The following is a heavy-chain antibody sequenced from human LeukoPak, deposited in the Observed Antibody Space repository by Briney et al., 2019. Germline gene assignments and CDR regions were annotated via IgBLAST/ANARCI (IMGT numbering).Heavy chain of an antibody. Sequence: GGSLRLSFTASGFTFGDYAMSWFRQAPGKGLEWVGFIRSKAYGGTTEYAASVKGRFTISRDDSKSIAYLQMNSLKTEDTAVYYCTRETSWRYSYGQDAFDIWGQGTMVTVSS. CDR2: IRSKAYGGTT. CDR1: GFTFGDYA. V-gene: IGHV3-49*03. J-gene: IGHJ3*02. CDR3: TRETSWRYSYGQDAFDI. D-gene: IGHD5-18*01.